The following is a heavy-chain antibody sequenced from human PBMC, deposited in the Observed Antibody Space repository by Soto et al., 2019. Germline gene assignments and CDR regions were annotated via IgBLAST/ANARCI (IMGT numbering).Heavy chain of an antibody. V-gene: IGHV1-8*01. J-gene: IGHJ5*02. D-gene: IGHD6-6*01. CDR3: AKGTRDYSSSSAWFDP. Sequence: ASVKVSCKASGYTFTSYDFNWVRQATGQGLEWMGWMNPNSGNTGYAQKFQGRVTMTRNTSISTAYMELSSLRSEDTAVYYCAKGTRDYSSSSAWFDPWGQGTLVTVSS. CDR2: MNPNSGNT. CDR1: GYTFTSYD.